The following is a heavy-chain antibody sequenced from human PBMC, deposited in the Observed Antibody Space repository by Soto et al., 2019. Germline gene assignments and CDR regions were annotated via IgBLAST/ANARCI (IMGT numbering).Heavy chain of an antibody. CDR2: IIPILGIA. V-gene: IGHV1-69*02. J-gene: IGHJ4*02. CDR1: GGTFSSYT. D-gene: IGHD1-20*01. Sequence: SVKVSCKASGGTFSSYTISWVRQAPGQGLEWMGRIIPILGIANYAQKFQGRVTITADKSTSTAYIELSSLRSEDTAVYYCARRITGTTAFDYWGQGTLGTVSS. CDR3: ARRITGTTAFDY.